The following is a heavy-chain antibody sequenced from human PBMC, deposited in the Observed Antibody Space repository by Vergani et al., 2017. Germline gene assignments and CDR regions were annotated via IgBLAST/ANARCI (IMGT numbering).Heavy chain of an antibody. J-gene: IGHJ4*02. D-gene: IGHD4-23*01. CDR2: ISYNGDRA. CDR3: ARDENYGGQYFDS. CDR1: GFTFNDYG. Sequence: EVQLVESGGSLVRPGGSLRLSCAVSGFTFNDYGMTWVRQTPGKGLEWVSSISYNGDRATYRDSVKGRFTVSRDSAKNSLYLQMKNLRAEDTALYYCARDENYGGQYFDSWGQGTLVTVSS. V-gene: IGHV3-20*04.